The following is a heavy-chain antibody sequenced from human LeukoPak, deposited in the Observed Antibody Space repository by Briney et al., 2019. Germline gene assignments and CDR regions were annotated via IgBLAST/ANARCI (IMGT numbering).Heavy chain of an antibody. Sequence: GGSLRLSCAASGFAFASFALSWVRQAPGKGLEWVSTIIGSGGNTYYVDSVKGRFTISRDNSKNTLYLQMNSLRAEDTAIYYCAKDFLRNMVLGFDYWGQGTLVTVSS. CDR1: GFAFASFA. J-gene: IGHJ4*02. D-gene: IGHD3-10*01. CDR2: IIGSGGNT. V-gene: IGHV3-23*01. CDR3: AKDFLRNMVLGFDY.